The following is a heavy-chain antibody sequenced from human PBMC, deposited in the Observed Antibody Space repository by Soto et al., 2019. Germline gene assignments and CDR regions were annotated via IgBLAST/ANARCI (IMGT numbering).Heavy chain of an antibody. V-gene: IGHV4-30-4*01. CDR1: GGSISSGNYY. CDR3: ATTGTPATGLYYFDN. CDR2: MSYSGST. Sequence: QVQLQESGPGLVKPSQTLSLTCTVSGGSISSGNYYWSWIRQPPGKGLEWIGFMSYSGSTSYNASLKSRVTISVDTSKSQFSLNLSFVTAADTAVYYCATTGTPATGLYYFDNWGQGTLVTVSS. D-gene: IGHD1-1*01. J-gene: IGHJ4*02.